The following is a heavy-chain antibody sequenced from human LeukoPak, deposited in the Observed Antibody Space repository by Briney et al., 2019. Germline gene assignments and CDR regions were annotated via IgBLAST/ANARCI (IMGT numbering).Heavy chain of an antibody. J-gene: IGHJ4*02. Sequence: GGSLRLSCAASGFTVINNYLSWVRQAPGKGLEWISVIYSDGRTFYADSVQGRFTISRDNSKNTLYLQMNSLRAEDTAVYHCARDPTDKYNKYDTYWGQGTLVTVSS. V-gene: IGHV3-66*01. CDR1: GFTVINNY. CDR3: ARDPTDKYNKYDTY. D-gene: IGHD3-9*01. CDR2: IYSDGRT.